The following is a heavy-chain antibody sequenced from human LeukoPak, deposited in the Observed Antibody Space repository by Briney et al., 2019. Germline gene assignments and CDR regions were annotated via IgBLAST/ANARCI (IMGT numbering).Heavy chain of an antibody. V-gene: IGHV3-30-3*01. CDR3: XXXXXHXSGGRCYLELDYYYGMDV. CDR2: ISYDGSKK. Sequence: GGSLRLSCAASGLSFSTYAMHWVRQAPGKGLEWVAVISYDGSKKYYADSVKGRFTISRDNSKNTLYLQMNSLRGGDTAVYYXXXXXXHXSGGRCYLELDYYYGMDVWGQGTTVTVSS. J-gene: IGHJ6*02. CDR1: GLSFSTYA. D-gene: IGHD2-15*01.